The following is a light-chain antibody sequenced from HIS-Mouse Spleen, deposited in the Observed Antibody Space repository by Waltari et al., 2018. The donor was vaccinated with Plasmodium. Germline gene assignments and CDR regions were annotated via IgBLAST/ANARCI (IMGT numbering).Light chain of an antibody. Sequence: QSVLTQPPSASGTPGQRVTITSSGSSSNIGSNTVNCYHQLPGTAPKLLIDSNKQRPSEGPDRFSGAKSGHSASLAIGGLQSEDEADYYCAAWDDSLNGWVFGGGTKLNVL. V-gene: IGLV1-44*01. CDR1: SSNIGSNT. J-gene: IGLJ3*02. CDR3: AAWDDSLNGWV. CDR2: SNK.